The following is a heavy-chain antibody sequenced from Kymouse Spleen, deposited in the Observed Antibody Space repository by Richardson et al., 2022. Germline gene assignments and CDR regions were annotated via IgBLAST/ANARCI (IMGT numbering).Heavy chain of an antibody. V-gene: IGHV4-4*02. D-gene: IGHD6-6*01. Sequence: QVQLQESGPGLVKPSGTLSLTCAVSGGSISSSNWWSWVRQPPGKGLEWIGEIYHSGSTNYNPSLKSRVTISVDKSKNQFSLKLSSVTAADTAVYYCARDLYSSSSYYYYGMDVWGQGTTVTVSS. CDR3: ARDLYSSSSYYYYGMDV. J-gene: IGHJ6*02. CDR2: IYHSGST. CDR1: GGSISSSNW.